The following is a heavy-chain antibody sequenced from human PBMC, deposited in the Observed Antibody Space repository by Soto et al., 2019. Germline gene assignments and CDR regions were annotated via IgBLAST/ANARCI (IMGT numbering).Heavy chain of an antibody. V-gene: IGHV3-21*01. CDR2: ISSSSSYI. CDR3: ARDGSSYYDSSGYYLFDY. J-gene: IGHJ4*02. D-gene: IGHD3-22*01. CDR1: GFTFSSYS. Sequence: GGSLRLSCAASGFTFSSYSMNWVRQAPGKGLEWVSSISSSSSYIYYADSVKGRFTISRDNAKNSLYLQMNSLRAEDTAVYYCARDGSSYYDSSGYYLFDYWGQGTLVTVSS.